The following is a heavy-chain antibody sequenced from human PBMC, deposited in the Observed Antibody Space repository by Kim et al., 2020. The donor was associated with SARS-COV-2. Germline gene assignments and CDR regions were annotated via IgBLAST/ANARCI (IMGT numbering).Heavy chain of an antibody. CDR3: EAADY. CDR2: ISDSGVRT. J-gene: IGHJ4*02. CDR1: GFTFSRYA. V-gene: IGHV3-23*01. Sequence: GGSLRLSCAASGFTFSRYAMSWARQAPGKGLEWVSTISDSGVRTHYADSVKGRFTISRDNSKSTLFLHMNSLRAEDTAIYYCEAADYWGQGSLATVSS.